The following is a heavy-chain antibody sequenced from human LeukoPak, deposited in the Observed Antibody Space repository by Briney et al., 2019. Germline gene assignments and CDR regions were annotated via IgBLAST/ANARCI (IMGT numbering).Heavy chain of an antibody. J-gene: IGHJ6*02. V-gene: IGHV3-30*18. CDR2: ISYDGSIK. CDR1: GFTFSTYG. Sequence: GRSLRLSCAASGFTFSTYGMYWVRQAPGKGLEWVAVISYDGSIKYYPDSVKGRFTISRDNSKNTLYLQMNSLRAEDTAVYYCAKRTKVGATTYFYYGMDVWGQGTTVTVSS. CDR3: AKRTKVGATTYFYYGMDV. D-gene: IGHD1-26*01.